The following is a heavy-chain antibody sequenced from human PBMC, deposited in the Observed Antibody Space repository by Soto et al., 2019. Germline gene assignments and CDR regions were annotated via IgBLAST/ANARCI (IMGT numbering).Heavy chain of an antibody. V-gene: IGHV4-59*01. Sequence: SETLSLTCTVSGGSISSYYWSWIRQPPGKGLEWIGYIYYSGSTNYNPSLKSRVTISVDTSKNQFSLKLSSVTAADTAVYCCARDLRLRFLEWFGWFDPWGQGTLVTVSS. CDR1: GGSISSYY. CDR3: ARDLRLRFLEWFGWFDP. D-gene: IGHD3-3*01. J-gene: IGHJ5*02. CDR2: IYYSGST.